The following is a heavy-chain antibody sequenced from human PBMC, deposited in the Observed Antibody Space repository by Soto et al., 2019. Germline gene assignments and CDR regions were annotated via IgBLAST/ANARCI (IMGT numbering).Heavy chain of an antibody. CDR2: IIPIFGTA. CDR1: GGTFSSYA. D-gene: IGHD6-19*01. J-gene: IGHJ3*02. CDR3: AVRRQWRVRGGNSADDAFDI. V-gene: IGHV1-69*06. Sequence: SVKVSCKASGGTFSSYAISWVRQAPGQGLEWMGGIIPIFGTANYAQKFQGRVTITADKSTSTAYMELSSLRSEDTAVYYCAVRRQWRVRGGNSADDAFDIWGQGTMATVSS.